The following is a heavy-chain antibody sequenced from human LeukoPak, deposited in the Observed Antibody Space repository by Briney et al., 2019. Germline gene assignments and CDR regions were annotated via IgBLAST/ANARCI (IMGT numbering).Heavy chain of an antibody. D-gene: IGHD5-18*01. CDR3: ARKGYSYGLGFDY. CDR1: GGSISSSSYY. J-gene: IGHJ4*02. V-gene: IGHV4-39*01. CDR2: IYYSGST. Sequence: PSETLSLTCIVSGGSISSSSYYWGWIRQPPGKGLEWIGSIYYSGSTYYNPSLKSRVTISVDTSKNQFSLKLSSVTAADTAVYYCARKGYSYGLGFDYWGQGTLVTVSS.